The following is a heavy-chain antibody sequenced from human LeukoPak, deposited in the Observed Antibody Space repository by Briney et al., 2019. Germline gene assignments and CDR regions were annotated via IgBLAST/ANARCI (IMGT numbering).Heavy chain of an antibody. J-gene: IGHJ4*02. V-gene: IGHV1-46*01. CDR2: INPSGGST. CDR1: GYTFTGYY. CDR3: AREVVVTAPHLDY. D-gene: IGHD2-21*02. Sequence: ASVKVSCKASGYTFTGYYMHWVRQAPGQGFEWMGIINPSGGSTSYAQKFQGRVTMTRDTSTSTVYMELSSLRSEDTAVYYCAREVVVTAPHLDYWGQGTLVTVSS.